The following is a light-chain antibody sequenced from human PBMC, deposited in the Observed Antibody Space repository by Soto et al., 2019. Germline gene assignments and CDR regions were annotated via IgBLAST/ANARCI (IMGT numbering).Light chain of an antibody. V-gene: IGLV2-14*01. J-gene: IGLJ1*01. CDR2: EVS. CDR3: SSYTSRLAYL. CDR1: SSDVGGYNY. Sequence: QSGXGQAPAVSGTTEQTITISCTGTSSDVGGYNYVSWYQQQSGKAPKLMIHEVSNRPSGVSNRFSGSKSGNTASLTISGLQAEDEAYSYCSSYTSRLAYLFGIATRATVL.